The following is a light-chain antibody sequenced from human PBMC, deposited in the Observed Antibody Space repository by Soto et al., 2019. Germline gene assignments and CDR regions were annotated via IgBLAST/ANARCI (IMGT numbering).Light chain of an antibody. V-gene: IGLV4-69*01. Sequence: QSVLTQSPSASASLGASVKLTCTLSSGHSSYAIAWHHQQPEKGPRYLMKLNSDGSHSKGDGIPDRLSGSSSGAERYLTISSLQPEDEADYYCQTWGTGIVVFGGETKLTV. CDR2: LNSDGSH. J-gene: IGLJ3*02. CDR1: SGHSSYA. CDR3: QTWGTGIVV.